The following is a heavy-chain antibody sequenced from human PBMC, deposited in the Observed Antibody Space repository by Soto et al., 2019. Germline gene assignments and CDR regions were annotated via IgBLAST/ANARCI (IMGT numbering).Heavy chain of an antibody. D-gene: IGHD3-3*01. V-gene: IGHV4-34*01. CDR2: INHSGST. CDR3: ARGLKGYDRYGFWSGYNKDNWFDP. Sequence: SETLSLTCAVYGGSFSGYYWSWIRQPPGKGLEWIGEINHSGSTNYNPFLKSRVTISVDTSKNQFSLKLSSVTAADTAVYYCARGLKGYDRYGFWSGYNKDNWFDPWGQGTLLTVS. J-gene: IGHJ5*02. CDR1: GGSFSGYY.